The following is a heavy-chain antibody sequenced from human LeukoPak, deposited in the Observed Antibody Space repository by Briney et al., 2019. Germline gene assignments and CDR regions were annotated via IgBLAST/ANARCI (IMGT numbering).Heavy chain of an antibody. Sequence: ASVKVSCKASGYTFTSYGISWARQAPGQGLEWMGWISAYNGNTNYAQKLQGRVTMTTDTSTGTAYMELRSLRSDDTAVYFCARDLSIAVAGTWGYWGQGTLVTVSS. D-gene: IGHD6-19*01. CDR2: ISAYNGNT. CDR1: GYTFTSYG. CDR3: ARDLSIAVAGTWGY. V-gene: IGHV1-18*01. J-gene: IGHJ4*02.